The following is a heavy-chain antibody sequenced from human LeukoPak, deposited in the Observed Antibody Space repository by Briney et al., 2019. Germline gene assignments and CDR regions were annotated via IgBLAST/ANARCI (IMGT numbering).Heavy chain of an antibody. V-gene: IGHV4-39*07. CDR2: IYYSGST. CDR1: GGSISSSSYY. J-gene: IGHJ4*02. Sequence: SETLSLTCTVSGGSISSSSYYWGWIRQPPGKGLEWIGSIYYSGSTHYNPSLKSRVTISVDTSKNQFSLKLSSVTAADTAVSYCARTYSGSSVDYWGQGTLVTVSS. D-gene: IGHD1-26*01. CDR3: ARTYSGSSVDY.